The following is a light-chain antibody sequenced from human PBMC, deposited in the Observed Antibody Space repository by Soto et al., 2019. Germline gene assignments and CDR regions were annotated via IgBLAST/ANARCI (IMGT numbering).Light chain of an antibody. CDR2: KAS. Sequence: DIQMTQSPSTLSASVGDRVTITCRASQSISSWLAWYQQKPGKAPKPLIYKASSLESGVPSRFSGSGSGTEFTLTISSLQPDDFATYYCQQYNSYRGTFGQGTKVEIK. CDR1: QSISSW. CDR3: QQYNSYRGT. V-gene: IGKV1-5*03. J-gene: IGKJ1*01.